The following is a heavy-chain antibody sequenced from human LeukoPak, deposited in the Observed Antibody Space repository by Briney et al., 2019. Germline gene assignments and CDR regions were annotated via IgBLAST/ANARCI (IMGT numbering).Heavy chain of an antibody. Sequence: GGSLRLSCAASGFTFKHYAMTWVRQAPGKGLDWVAYISSSGVATYHADSVKGRFTISRDNSKNTLSLQMSSLRVEDTAVYYCAKDKSLGAFDIWGQGTMVTVSS. CDR3: AKDKSLGAFDI. D-gene: IGHD3-10*01. CDR2: ISSSGVAT. CDR1: GFTFKHYA. V-gene: IGHV3-23*01. J-gene: IGHJ3*02.